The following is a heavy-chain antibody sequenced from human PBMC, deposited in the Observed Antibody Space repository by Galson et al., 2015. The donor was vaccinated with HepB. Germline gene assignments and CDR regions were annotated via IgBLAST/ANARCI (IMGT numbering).Heavy chain of an antibody. Sequence: PALVKPTQSLTLTCPFSGFSFTTRGWAGGWVRQPPGKSLGFLALLYWNDAKRYSSCLKNRLNIINDTSENQVCLTMTNMDPVDTGTYYCAHILVRGVILDRDTFDMWGQGTMVIVSS. D-gene: IGHD3-10*01. CDR2: LYWNDAK. J-gene: IGHJ3*02. V-gene: IGHV2-5*01. CDR1: GFSFTTRGWA. CDR3: AHILVRGVILDRDTFDM.